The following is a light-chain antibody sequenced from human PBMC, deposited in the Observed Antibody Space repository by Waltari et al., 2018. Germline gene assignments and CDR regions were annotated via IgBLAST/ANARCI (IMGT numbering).Light chain of an antibody. CDR2: EGS. Sequence: QSALTQPASVSGSPGQSVTISCTGTSSDLGSYNIVSWYQQHPGKAPKVFIYEGSKRPAGVSVRVSGSKSGNTASLTISGLQAEDEADYYCCSFASGSTWVFGGGTKLTVL. V-gene: IGLV2-23*01. CDR3: CSFASGSTWV. J-gene: IGLJ3*02. CDR1: SSDLGSYNI.